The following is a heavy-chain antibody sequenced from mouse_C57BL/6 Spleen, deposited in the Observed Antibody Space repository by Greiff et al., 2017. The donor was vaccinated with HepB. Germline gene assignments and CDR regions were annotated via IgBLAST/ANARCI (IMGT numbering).Heavy chain of an antibody. D-gene: IGHD2-3*01. CDR3: ARIDGYYFDY. Sequence: EVQGVESGPELVKPGDSVKISCKASGYSFTGYFMNWVMQSHGKSLEWIGRINPYNGDTFYNQKFKGKATLTVDKSSSTAHMELRSLTSEDSAVYYCARIDGYYFDYWGQGTTLTVSS. CDR2: INPYNGDT. V-gene: IGHV1-20*01. CDR1: GYSFTGYF. J-gene: IGHJ2*01.